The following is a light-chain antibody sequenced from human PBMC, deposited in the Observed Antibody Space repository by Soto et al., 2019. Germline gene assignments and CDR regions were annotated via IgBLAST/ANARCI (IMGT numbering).Light chain of an antibody. CDR2: DAS. Sequence: DIQMTQSPSTLSASVGDRVTITCRASQSVTNWLAWYQQKPGKAPNLLIYDASRLQSGIPSRFGGSGSGTEFTRTITSLQPDDFATYYCQQYTSYPYTFGQGTKLEIK. J-gene: IGKJ2*01. CDR1: QSVTNW. CDR3: QQYTSYPYT. V-gene: IGKV1-5*01.